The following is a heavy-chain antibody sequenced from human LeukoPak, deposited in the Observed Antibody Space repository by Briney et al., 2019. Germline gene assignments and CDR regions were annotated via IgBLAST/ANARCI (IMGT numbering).Heavy chain of an antibody. Sequence: SETLSLTCTVSGGSISSSSYYWGWIRQPPGKGLEWIASIYYSGSTYYNPSLKSRVTISVDTFKNQFSLKLSSVTAEDTAVYYCARAGWGSGTYWSAYWGQGTLVTVSS. D-gene: IGHD3-10*01. V-gene: IGHV4-39*07. J-gene: IGHJ4*02. CDR2: IYYSGST. CDR1: GGSISSSSYY. CDR3: ARAGWGSGTYWSAY.